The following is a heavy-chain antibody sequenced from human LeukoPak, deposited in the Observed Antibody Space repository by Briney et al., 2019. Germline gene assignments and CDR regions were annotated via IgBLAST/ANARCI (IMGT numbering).Heavy chain of an antibody. D-gene: IGHD3-10*01. CDR2: IWFDGSNK. Sequence: GGSLRLSCEASGFNFSTNGMHWVRQAPGKGLEWVALIWFDGSNKHYADSVKGRFTVSRDNSKNTMYLQMNSLRAEDTAVYYCARVVSYYGSAYRLLDLWGRGTLVTVSS. J-gene: IGHJ2*01. CDR3: ARVVSYYGSAYRLLDL. CDR1: GFNFSTNG. V-gene: IGHV3-33*01.